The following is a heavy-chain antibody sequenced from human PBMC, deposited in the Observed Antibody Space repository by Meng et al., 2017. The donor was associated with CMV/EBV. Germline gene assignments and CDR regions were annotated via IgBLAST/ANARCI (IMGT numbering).Heavy chain of an antibody. D-gene: IGHD2-2*01. Sequence: GPLRLSCTVSGGSISSSSYYWGWIRQPPGKGLEWIGSIYYSGSTYYNPSLKSRVTISVDTSKNQFSLKLSSVTAADTAVYYCARHTRYCSSTSCLNWYFDLWGRGTLVTVSS. CDR3: ARHTRYCSSTSCLNWYFDL. J-gene: IGHJ2*01. CDR2: IYYSGST. V-gene: IGHV4-39*01. CDR1: GGSISSSSYY.